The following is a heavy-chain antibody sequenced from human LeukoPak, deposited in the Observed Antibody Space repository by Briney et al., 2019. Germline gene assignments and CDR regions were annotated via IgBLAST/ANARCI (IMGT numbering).Heavy chain of an antibody. V-gene: IGHV4-39*07. J-gene: IGHJ6*03. D-gene: IGHD3-22*01. CDR2: INHSGST. CDR3: ARISGHYYDSSGYSYYYYMDV. CDR1: GGSISSSSYY. Sequence: PSETLSLTCTVSGGSISSSSYYWGWIRQPPGKGLEWIGEINHSGSTNYNPSLKSRVTISVDTSKNQFSLKLSSVTAADTAVYYCARISGHYYDSSGYSYYYYMDVWGKGTTVTVSS.